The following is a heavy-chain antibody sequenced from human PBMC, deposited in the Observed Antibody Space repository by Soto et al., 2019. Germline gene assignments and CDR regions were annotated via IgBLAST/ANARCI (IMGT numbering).Heavy chain of an antibody. V-gene: IGHV4-31*03. CDR1: GGSITSGGYF. CDR2: IYYSGSN. Sequence: PSETLSLTCTVSGGSITSGGYFWSWIRQHPGKGLEWIGYIYYSGSNYYEPSLKSRVTISIDTSNNQLSLTMTSVTAADTAIYYCARGEWYSFECWGKGTLV. J-gene: IGHJ4*02. CDR3: ARGEWYSFEC. D-gene: IGHD3-3*01.